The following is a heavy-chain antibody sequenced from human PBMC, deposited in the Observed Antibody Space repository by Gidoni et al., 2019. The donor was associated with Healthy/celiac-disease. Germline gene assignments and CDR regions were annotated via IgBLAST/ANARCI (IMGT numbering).Heavy chain of an antibody. V-gene: IGHV3-30-3*01. CDR1: GFTFSSYA. CDR3: ARDWVPLYNWNDLDY. J-gene: IGHJ4*02. D-gene: IGHD1-1*01. CDR2: ISYDGSNK. Sequence: QVQLVESGGGVVQPGRSLRLSCAASGFTFSSYAMHWVRQAPGKGLEWVAVISYDGSNKYYADSVKGRFTISRDNSKNTLYLQMNSLRAEDTAVYYCARDWVPLYNWNDLDYWGQGTLVTVSS.